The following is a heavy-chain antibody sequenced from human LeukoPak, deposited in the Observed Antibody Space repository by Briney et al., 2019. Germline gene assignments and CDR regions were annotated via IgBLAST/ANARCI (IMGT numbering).Heavy chain of an antibody. J-gene: IGHJ4*02. Sequence: SETLSLTCAVSGGSISSGGYSWSWLRQPPGKGLEWIGYIYHSGSTYYNPSLKSRLTMSVDTSKNQFSLKLSSVTAADTAVYYCARVSLVRGAPDYYFDYWGQGTLVTVSS. V-gene: IGHV4-30-2*01. D-gene: IGHD3-10*01. CDR3: ARVSLVRGAPDYYFDY. CDR2: IYHSGST. CDR1: GGSISSGGYS.